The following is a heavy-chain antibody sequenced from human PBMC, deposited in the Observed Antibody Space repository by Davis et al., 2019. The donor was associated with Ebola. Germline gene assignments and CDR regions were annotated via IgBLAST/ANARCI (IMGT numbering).Heavy chain of an antibody. CDR2: INPGDSDT. D-gene: IGHD1-1*01. J-gene: IGHJ6*02. CDR1: GYSFTNYW. CDR3: ARHPMTTPYGLDV. V-gene: IGHV5-51*01. Sequence: PGGSLRLSCKGSGYSFTNYWIAWVRQLPGKGLEWMGVINPGDSDTKYSPSFQGQVSISADKSISTAYLQWSSLKASDSGMYYCARHPMTTPYGLDVWGRGTTVTVSS.